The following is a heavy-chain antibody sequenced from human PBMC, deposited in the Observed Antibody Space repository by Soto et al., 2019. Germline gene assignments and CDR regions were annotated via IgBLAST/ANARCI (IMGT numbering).Heavy chain of an antibody. J-gene: IGHJ6*02. CDR2: ISYDGSNK. CDR1: GFTFSSYG. V-gene: IGHV3-30*18. CDR3: AKGESLEQLAYGMDV. Sequence: RLSCAASGFTFSSYGMHWVRQAPGKGLEWVAVISYDGSNKYYADSVKGRFTISRDNSKNTLYLQMNSLRAEDTAVYYCAKGESLEQLAYGMDVWGQGTTVTVSS. D-gene: IGHD6-6*01.